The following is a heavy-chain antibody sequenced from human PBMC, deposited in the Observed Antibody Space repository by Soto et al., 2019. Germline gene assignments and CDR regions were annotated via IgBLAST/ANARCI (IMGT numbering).Heavy chain of an antibody. Sequence: ASVKVSCKASGYTFTGYYMHWVRQAPGQGLEWMGWINPNSGGTNYAQKFKGSVTMNRDTSISTAYMEPSRLRSDDTAVYYCASARLLWSGELSLXWGQATLVTVSX. CDR3: ASARLLWSGELSLX. D-gene: IGHD3-10*01. CDR2: INPNSGGT. CDR1: GYTFTGYY. J-gene: IGHJ4*02. V-gene: IGHV1-2*02.